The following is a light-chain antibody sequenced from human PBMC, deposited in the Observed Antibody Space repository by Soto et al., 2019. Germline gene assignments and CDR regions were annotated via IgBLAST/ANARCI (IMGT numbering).Light chain of an antibody. Sequence: EIVMTQSPATLSVSPGERATLSCGASQTVSSNLAWYQQKPGQAPRLLIYGASTRATGIPARFSGSGSGTEFTLTISSLQSEDFAVYFCQQYNNWPPITFGQGTRLEIK. V-gene: IGKV3-15*01. CDR1: QTVSSN. CDR3: QQYNNWPPIT. CDR2: GAS. J-gene: IGKJ5*01.